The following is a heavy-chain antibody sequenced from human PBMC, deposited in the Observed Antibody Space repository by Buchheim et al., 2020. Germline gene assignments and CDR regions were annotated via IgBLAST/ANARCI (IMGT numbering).Heavy chain of an antibody. CDR3: ARDLIPREGY. CDR2: ISSSSSTI. J-gene: IGHJ4*02. CDR1: GFTFSSYS. V-gene: IGHV3-48*02. Sequence: EVQLLESGGGLVQPGGSLRLSCAASGFTFSSYSMNWVRQAPGKGLEWVSYISSSSSTIYYADSVKGRFTISRNNAKNSPYLQMSSLRDEDTAVYYCARDLIPREGYWGQGTL. D-gene: IGHD1-26*01.